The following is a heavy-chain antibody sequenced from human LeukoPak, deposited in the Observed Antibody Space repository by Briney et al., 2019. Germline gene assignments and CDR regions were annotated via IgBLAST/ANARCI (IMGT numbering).Heavy chain of an antibody. CDR1: GFTFSSYG. D-gene: IGHD6-19*01. CDR2: ISYDGINA. CDR3: AKVKEMYSSGSYYFDY. J-gene: IGHJ4*02. Sequence: GGSLRLSCAASGFTFSSYGLHWVRQPPGKGLERVGVISYDGINAYYASSVKGRFTISRDNSKITLWLQMNSLRAEDTAVYYCAKVKEMYSSGSYYFDYWGQGTLVTVSS. V-gene: IGHV3-30*18.